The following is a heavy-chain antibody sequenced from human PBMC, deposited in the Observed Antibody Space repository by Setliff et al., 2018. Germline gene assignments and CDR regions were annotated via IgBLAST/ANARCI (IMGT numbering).Heavy chain of an antibody. V-gene: IGHV4-39*01. Sequence: SETLSLTCTVSGASINSGSNYWGWIRQPPGKGLEWIGRIHYRGTTYSNASLASRLTLSVDTSKNQFSLKLTSVTAADTAVYYCARTGTYRYFDYWGQGTRVTSPQ. CDR1: GASINSGSNY. D-gene: IGHD1-7*01. CDR2: IHYRGTT. J-gene: IGHJ4*02. CDR3: ARTGTYRYFDY.